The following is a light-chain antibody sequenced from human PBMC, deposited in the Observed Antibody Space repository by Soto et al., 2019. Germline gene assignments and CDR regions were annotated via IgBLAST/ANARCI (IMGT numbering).Light chain of an antibody. Sequence: EVVLTQSPATLSLSPGERATLSCRASQSVSSSLAWYQQKPGQAPRLLIFDASTRATGIPARFSGSGSETDFTLTISSLEPEGFAVYYCQQRSVWPPSITFGQGTRLEIK. J-gene: IGKJ5*01. CDR2: DAS. CDR3: QQRSVWPPSIT. CDR1: QSVSSS. V-gene: IGKV3-11*01.